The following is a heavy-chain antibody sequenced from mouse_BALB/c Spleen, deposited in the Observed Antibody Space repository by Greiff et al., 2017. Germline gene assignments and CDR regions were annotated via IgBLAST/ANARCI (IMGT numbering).Heavy chain of an antibody. CDR3: ARGGHYGSSHYYAMDY. D-gene: IGHD1-1*01. V-gene: IGHV2-9*02. Sequence: VQLVESGPGLVAPSQSLSITCTVSGFSLTSYGVHWVRQPPGKGLEWLGVIWAGGSTNYNSALMSRLSISKDNSKSQVFLKMNSLQTDDTAMYYCARGGHYGSSHYYAMDYWGQGTSVTVSS. CDR1: GFSLTSYG. CDR2: IWAGGST. J-gene: IGHJ4*01.